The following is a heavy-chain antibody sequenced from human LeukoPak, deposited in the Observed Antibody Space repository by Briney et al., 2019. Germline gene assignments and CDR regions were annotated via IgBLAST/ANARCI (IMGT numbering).Heavy chain of an antibody. CDR2: ISGGGDSI. J-gene: IGHJ4*02. CDR1: GFTFSNYA. CDR3: AKESPQFDY. Sequence: GASLRLSCAASGFTFSNYAMSWVRQAPGRGLEWVSTISGGGDSIYYADSVKGRFTISRDNSKNTLYLQMKSLRVEDTAVYCAKESPQFDYWGQGTLVTVSS. V-gene: IGHV3-23*01.